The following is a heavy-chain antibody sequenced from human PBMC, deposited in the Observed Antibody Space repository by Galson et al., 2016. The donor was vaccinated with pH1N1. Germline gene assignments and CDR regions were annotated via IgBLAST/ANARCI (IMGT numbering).Heavy chain of an antibody. D-gene: IGHD1-20*01. CDR3: ARGRRDSADNWNPPRDY. CDR2: IYPNTSDT. V-gene: IGHV5-51*03. CDR1: GYRFSPYW. Sequence: QSGAEVKKPGESLKISCSGAGYRFSPYWIGWVRQMPGQGLEWMAIIYPNTSDTKYNPSFEGQVTISADSSIRTAYLQWSSLKASDTASYYCARGRRDSADNWNPPRDYGGQGTLVTVSS. J-gene: IGHJ4*02.